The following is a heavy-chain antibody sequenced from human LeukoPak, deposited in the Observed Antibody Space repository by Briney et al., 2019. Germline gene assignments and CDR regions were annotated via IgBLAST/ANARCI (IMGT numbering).Heavy chain of an antibody. V-gene: IGHV4-34*01. Sequence: PSETLSLTCAVYGGSFSGYYWSWIRQPPGKGLEWIGEINHSGSTNYNPSLKSRVTISVDTSKNQFSLKLSSVTAADTAVYYCASFGGRIGFGKFDPWGQGTLVTVSS. CDR1: GGSFSGYY. CDR3: ASFGGRIGFGKFDP. CDR2: INHSGST. J-gene: IGHJ5*02. D-gene: IGHD3-10*01.